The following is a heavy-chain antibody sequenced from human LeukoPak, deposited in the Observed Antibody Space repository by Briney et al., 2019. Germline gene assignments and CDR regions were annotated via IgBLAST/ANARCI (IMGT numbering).Heavy chain of an antibody. V-gene: IGHV4-34*01. Sequence: SQTLSLTCAVYGGFFSGYYWSWIRQPPRKGLEWMGEINHSGSTNYNPSLKSRVTISVDTSKNQFSLKLSSVTAADTAVYYCARGRRTYYDSSGYYHLDYWGQGTLVTVSS. CDR1: GGFFSGYY. CDR3: ARGRRTYYDSSGYYHLDY. CDR2: INHSGST. D-gene: IGHD3-22*01. J-gene: IGHJ4*02.